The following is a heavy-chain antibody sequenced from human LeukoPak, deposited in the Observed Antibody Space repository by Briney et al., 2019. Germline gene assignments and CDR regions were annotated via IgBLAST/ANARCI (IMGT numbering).Heavy chain of an antibody. CDR1: GFTFEDYG. J-gene: IGHJ4*02. D-gene: IGHD3-22*01. CDR3: ASIRDSSGYYYDY. CDR2: INWNGGST. Sequence: GGSLRLSCAASGFTFEDYGMSWVRQAPGKGLEWVSGINWNGGSTGYADSVKGRSTISRDNAKNSLYLQMNSLRAEDTALYYCASIRDSSGYYYDYWGQGTLVTVSS. V-gene: IGHV3-20*04.